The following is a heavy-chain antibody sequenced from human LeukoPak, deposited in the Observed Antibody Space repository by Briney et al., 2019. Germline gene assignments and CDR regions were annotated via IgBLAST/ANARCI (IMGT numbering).Heavy chain of an antibody. CDR2: INPAGSST. CDR1: GFTFSSDW. V-gene: IGHV3-74*01. Sequence: GGSLRLSCAASGFTFSSDWMHWVRQAPGQGLVWVSRINPAGSSTNYADSVKGRFTISRDNAMNTLYLHLNSLSAEDTAVYYCARGVRGSYGTDLWGQGTLVTVSS. CDR3: ARGVRGSYGTDL. D-gene: IGHD1-26*01. J-gene: IGHJ5*02.